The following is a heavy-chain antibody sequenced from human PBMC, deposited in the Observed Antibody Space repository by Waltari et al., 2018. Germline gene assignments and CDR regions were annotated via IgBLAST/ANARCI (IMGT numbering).Heavy chain of an antibody. CDR2: INHSGST. V-gene: IGHV4-34*01. D-gene: IGHD4-17*01. CDR1: GGSFSGYY. Sequence: QVQLQQWGAGLLKPSETLSLTCAVYGGSFSGYYWSWIRQPPGKGREWIGEINHSGSTNYNPSLKSRVTIAVDTSKNQFSLKLSSVTAADTAVYYCARGGYGGNSRVLGFYWYFDLWGRGTLVTVSS. J-gene: IGHJ2*01. CDR3: ARGGYGGNSRVLGFYWYFDL.